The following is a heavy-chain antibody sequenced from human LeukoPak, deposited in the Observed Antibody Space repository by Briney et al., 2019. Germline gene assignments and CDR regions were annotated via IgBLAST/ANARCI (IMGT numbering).Heavy chain of an antibody. V-gene: IGHV4-39*01. CDR3: ASPYSGSYSWMY. J-gene: IGHJ4*02. Sequence: WIRQPPGKGLEWIGSIYYSGSTYYNPSLKSRVTISVDTSKNQFSLKLSSVTAADTAVYYCASPYSGSYSWMYWGQGTLVTISS. D-gene: IGHD1-26*01. CDR2: IYYSGST.